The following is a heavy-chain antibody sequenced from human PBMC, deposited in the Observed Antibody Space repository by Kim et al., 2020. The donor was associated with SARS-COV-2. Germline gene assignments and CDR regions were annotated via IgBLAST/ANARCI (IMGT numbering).Heavy chain of an antibody. J-gene: IGHJ5*02. D-gene: IGHD3-10*01. CDR3: ARGPSYYGSGSYYLFSGFDP. CDR2: INHSGST. CDR1: GGSFSGYY. Sequence: SETLSLTCAVYGGSFSGYYWSWIRQPPGKGLEWIGEINHSGSTNYNPSLKSRVTISVDTSKNQFSLKLSSVTAADTAVYYCARGPSYYGSGSYYLFSGFDPWGQGTLLTVSS. V-gene: IGHV4-34*01.